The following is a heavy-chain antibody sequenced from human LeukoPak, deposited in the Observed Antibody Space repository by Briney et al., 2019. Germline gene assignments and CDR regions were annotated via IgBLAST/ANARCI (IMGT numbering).Heavy chain of an antibody. CDR1: GGSFSGYY. CDR3: ARHGGIAARYTWFDP. D-gene: IGHD6-6*01. J-gene: IGHJ5*02. V-gene: IGHV4-34*01. CDR2: INHSGST. Sequence: SETLSLTCAVYGGSFSGYYWSWIRQPPGKGLEWIGEINHSGSTNYNPSLKSRVTISVDTSKNQFSLKLSSVTAADTAVYYCARHGGIAARYTWFDPWGQGTLVTVSS.